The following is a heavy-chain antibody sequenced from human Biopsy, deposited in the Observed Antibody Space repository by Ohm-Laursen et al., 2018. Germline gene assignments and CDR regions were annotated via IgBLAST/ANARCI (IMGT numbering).Heavy chain of an antibody. D-gene: IGHD4-17*01. J-gene: IGHJ4*02. CDR3: ASDLNGDPSAFDY. CDR1: GFTFKNYA. Sequence: SLRLSCTASGFTFKNYAMNWVRQAPGKGLDWVSSIDSGAASTFYADSVKGRFTISRDNSKNTLFLQMNSLRAADTAIYYCASDLNGDPSAFDYWGQGTPVTVSS. CDR2: IDSGAAST. V-gene: IGHV3-23*01.